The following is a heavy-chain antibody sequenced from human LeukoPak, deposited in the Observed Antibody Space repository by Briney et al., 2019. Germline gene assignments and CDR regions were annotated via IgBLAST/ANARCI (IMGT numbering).Heavy chain of an antibody. J-gene: IGHJ4*02. CDR1: GGSFSGYY. D-gene: IGHD6-13*01. V-gene: IGHV4-34*01. CDR3: ARGLLASSSWYYFDY. CDR2: INHSGST. Sequence: PSETLSLTCAVYGGSFSGYYWSWIRQPPGKGLEWIGEINHSGSTYYNPSLKSRVTISVDTTKNQFSLKLSSVTAADTAVYYCARGLLASSSWYYFDYWGQGTLVTVSS.